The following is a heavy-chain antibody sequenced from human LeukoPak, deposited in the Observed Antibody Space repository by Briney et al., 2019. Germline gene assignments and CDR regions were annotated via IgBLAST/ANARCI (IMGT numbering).Heavy chain of an antibody. D-gene: IGHD5-18*01. J-gene: IGHJ5*02. CDR3: ARGEGYNYGYWWLDP. V-gene: IGHV6-1*01. CDR2: TYYRSKWYN. Sequence: SQTLSLTWAIPGDSVASTSSACNWFRHSPSRGPAQLGRTYYRSKWYNDYTVSVKSRITIDPDTSKNQLSLQLNSVTPEDTAVYYCARGEGYNYGYWWLDPWGQGTLVTVSS. CDR1: GDSVASTSSA.